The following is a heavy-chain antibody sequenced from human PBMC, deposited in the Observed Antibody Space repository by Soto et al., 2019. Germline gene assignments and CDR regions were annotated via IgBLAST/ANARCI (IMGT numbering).Heavy chain of an antibody. J-gene: IGHJ5*02. V-gene: IGHV3-7*03. CDR1: GFTFSSYW. CDR2: IKQDGSEK. CDR3: ARDKIAARRSAWFDP. Sequence: VGSLRLSCAASGFTFSSYWMSWVRQAPGKGLEWVANIKQDGSEKYYVDSVKGRFTISRDNAKNSLYLQMNSLRAEDTAVYYCARDKIAARRSAWFDPWGQGTLVTVSS. D-gene: IGHD6-6*01.